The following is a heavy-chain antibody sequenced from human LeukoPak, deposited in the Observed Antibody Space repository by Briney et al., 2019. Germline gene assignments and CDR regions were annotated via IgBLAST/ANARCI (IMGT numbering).Heavy chain of an antibody. CDR3: AKRLNFYYDSSGVT. J-gene: IGHJ5*02. Sequence: GGSLRLSCAASGFTFSSYAMSWVRQAPGKGLEWVANIKQDGSEMYYVDSVKGRFTISRDNAKNSLYLQMNSLRAEDTAVYYCAKRLNFYYDSSGVTWGQGTLVTVSS. V-gene: IGHV3-7*03. CDR2: IKQDGSEM. CDR1: GFTFSSYA. D-gene: IGHD3-22*01.